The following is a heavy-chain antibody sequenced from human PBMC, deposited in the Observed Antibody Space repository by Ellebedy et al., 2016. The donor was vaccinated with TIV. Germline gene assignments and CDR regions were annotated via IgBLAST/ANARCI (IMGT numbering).Heavy chain of an antibody. V-gene: IGHV4-39*07. CDR1: GGSISSSSYY. D-gene: IGHD1-26*01. J-gene: IGHJ4*02. CDR2: IYYSGST. Sequence: SETLSLTCTVSGGSISSSSYYWVWIRQSPGKGLEWIGSIYYSGSTYYNPSLKSRITISVDTSKNQFSLKLNSVTAADTAVYYCVRGGGSYSDSWGQGTLVTVSS. CDR3: VRGGGSYSDS.